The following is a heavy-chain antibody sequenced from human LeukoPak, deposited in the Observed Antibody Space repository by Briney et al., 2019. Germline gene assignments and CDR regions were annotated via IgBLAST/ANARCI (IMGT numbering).Heavy chain of an antibody. Sequence: ASVKVSCKVSGYTLTDLSMHWVRQAPGKGLEWMGGFDPEDGDTIYAQKFQGRVTMTEDTSTDTAYMELSSLRSEDTAVYYCATDFRWGYCSSTSCSPPGYWGQGALVTVSS. CDR1: GYTLTDLS. CDR3: ATDFRWGYCSSTSCSPPGY. J-gene: IGHJ4*02. CDR2: FDPEDGDT. V-gene: IGHV1-24*01. D-gene: IGHD2-2*01.